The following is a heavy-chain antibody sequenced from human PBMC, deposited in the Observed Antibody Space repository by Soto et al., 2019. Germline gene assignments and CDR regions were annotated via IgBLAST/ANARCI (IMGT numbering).Heavy chain of an antibody. D-gene: IGHD6-19*01. Sequence: QVQLVQSGAEVKKPGASVRVSCKASSYTFTNYCIIWVRQAPGQGLEWLGWISAYNGNANYAQRFQGRVTMTTDTSTTTAYMDLRGLRSDATAVYYCERSIAEAGNYCYGMDVWGQGTTVTVSS. CDR1: SYTFTNYC. V-gene: IGHV1-18*01. CDR2: ISAYNGNA. J-gene: IGHJ6*02. CDR3: ERSIAEAGNYCYGMDV.